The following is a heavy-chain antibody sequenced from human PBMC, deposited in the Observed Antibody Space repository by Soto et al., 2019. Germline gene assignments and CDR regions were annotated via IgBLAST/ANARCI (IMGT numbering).Heavy chain of an antibody. D-gene: IGHD2-15*01. V-gene: IGHV4-34*01. CDR1: GGSFSGYY. CDR2: INHSGST. Sequence: SETLSLTCAVYGGSFSGYYWSWIRQPPGKGLEWIGEINHSGSTNYNPSLKSRVTISVDTSKNQISLKLSSVTAAGTAVYYCAREPDCSGGSCYDYWGQGTLVTVSS. J-gene: IGHJ4*02. CDR3: AREPDCSGGSCYDY.